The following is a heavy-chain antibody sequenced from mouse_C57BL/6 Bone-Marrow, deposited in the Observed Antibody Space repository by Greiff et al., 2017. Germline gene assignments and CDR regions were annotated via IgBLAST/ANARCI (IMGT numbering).Heavy chain of an antibody. Sequence: EVQLVESGGGLVKPGGSLKLSCAASGFTFSDYGMHWVRQAPEKGLEWVAYISSGSSTIYYADTVKGRFTISRDNAKNTLFLQRTSLRSEDTAMYYCARGLLRAYWGQGTLVTVSA. V-gene: IGHV5-17*01. J-gene: IGHJ3*01. CDR3: ARGLLRAY. CDR2: ISSGSSTI. CDR1: GFTFSDYG. D-gene: IGHD1-1*01.